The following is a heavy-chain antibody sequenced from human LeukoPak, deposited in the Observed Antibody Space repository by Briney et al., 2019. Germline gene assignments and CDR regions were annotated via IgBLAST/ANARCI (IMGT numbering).Heavy chain of an antibody. J-gene: IGHJ4*02. CDR1: GGSISSGTYY. V-gene: IGHV4-61*01. D-gene: IGHD3-10*01. CDR3: ARHVGNSGSGSYLTYFDY. Sequence: SETLSLTCIVSGGSISSGTYYWSWIRQPPGKGLEWIGHIYYSGSTHYNPSLKSRVTISVDTSKNQFSLKLSSVTAADTAVYYCARHVGNSGSGSYLTYFDYWGQGTLVTVSS. CDR2: IYYSGST.